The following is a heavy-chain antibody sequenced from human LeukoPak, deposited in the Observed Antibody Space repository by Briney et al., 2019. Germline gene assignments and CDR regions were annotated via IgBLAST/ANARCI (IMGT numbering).Heavy chain of an antibody. V-gene: IGHV3-30-3*01. D-gene: IGHD3/OR15-3a*01. Sequence: GGSLRLSCAASGFTLCIYAMQCVRQAPGGGGGWVAVISYDGSKKYYADSVKGRFTISRDKSKNTLYLQMNSLRAEDTAVYYCARGPRTGSSAIDPWGQGTLVTVS. CDR2: ISYDGSKK. J-gene: IGHJ5*02. CDR1: GFTLCIYA. CDR3: ARGPRTGSSAIDP.